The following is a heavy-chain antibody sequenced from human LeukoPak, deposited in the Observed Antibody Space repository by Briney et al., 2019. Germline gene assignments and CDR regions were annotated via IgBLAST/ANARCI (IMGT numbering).Heavy chain of an antibody. V-gene: IGHV4-59*11. D-gene: IGHD6-13*01. CDR2: IHYSGGT. CDR1: GASINSHW. CDR3: ARHSMLSSTYFGVSDI. J-gene: IGHJ3*02. Sequence: SETLSLTCSVSGASINSHWWSWIRQPPGGGLEWIAYIHYSGGTNYNPSLKSRVTISLDTSKNQVSLKLTSVTAADTAVYYCARHSMLSSTYFGVSDIWGQGTTVTVSS.